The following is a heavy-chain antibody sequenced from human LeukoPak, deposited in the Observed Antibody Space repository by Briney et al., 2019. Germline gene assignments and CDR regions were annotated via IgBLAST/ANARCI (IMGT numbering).Heavy chain of an antibody. D-gene: IGHD3-22*01. CDR1: GYTFTSYG. Sequence: APVKVSCKASGYTFTSYGISWVRQAPGQGLEWMGWISAYNGNTNYAQKLQGRVTMTTDTSTSTAYMELRSLRSDDTAVYYCATFTYYYDSSGYYSYYFDYWGQGTLVTVSS. V-gene: IGHV1-18*01. J-gene: IGHJ4*02. CDR2: ISAYNGNT. CDR3: ATFTYYYDSSGYYSYYFDY.